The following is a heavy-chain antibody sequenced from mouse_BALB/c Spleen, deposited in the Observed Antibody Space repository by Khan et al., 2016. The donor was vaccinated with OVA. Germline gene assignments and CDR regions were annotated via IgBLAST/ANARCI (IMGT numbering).Heavy chain of an antibody. CDR2: IWAGGST. V-gene: IGHV2-9*02. J-gene: IGHJ4*01. CDR1: GFSLTSYG. D-gene: IGHD1-2*01. Sequence: QVQLKQSGPGLVAPSQNLSITCTVSGFSLTSYGVHWVRQPPGKGLDWLGVIWAGGSTSYNSALMSRLSISKDNSTSHVFLEMSSLQTDDTAMYYCAREARNYYYGYRTMDNWGQGTSVTVSS. CDR3: AREARNYYYGYRTMDN.